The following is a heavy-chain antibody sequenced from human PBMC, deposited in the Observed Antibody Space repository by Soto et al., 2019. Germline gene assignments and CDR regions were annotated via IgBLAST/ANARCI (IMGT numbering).Heavy chain of an antibody. CDR3: ARGPFTYYYDSSGYSFFAY. CDR1: GGTFSSYA. D-gene: IGHD3-22*01. CDR2: IIPIFGTA. J-gene: IGHJ4*02. V-gene: IGHV1-69*01. Sequence: QVQLVQSGAEVKKPGSSVKVSCKASGGTFSSYAISWVRQAPGQGLEWMGGIIPIFGTANYAQKFQGTVTITAEESTSTADMELSRVRAEDTAVYYCARGPFTYYYDSSGYSFFAYWGQGTLVTVSS.